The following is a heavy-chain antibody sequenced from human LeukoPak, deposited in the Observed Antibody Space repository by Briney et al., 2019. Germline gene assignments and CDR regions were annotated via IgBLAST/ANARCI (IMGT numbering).Heavy chain of an antibody. CDR1: GGSLSSSSYY. CDR2: IYYSGST. J-gene: IGHJ4*02. CDR3: ARVIVGATTTTGGGY. D-gene: IGHD1-26*01. V-gene: IGHV4-39*01. Sequence: SETLSLTCTVSGGSLSSSSYYWGWIRQPPGKGLEWIGNIYYSGSTYYNPSLKSRVTISVDTSKNQFSLKLSSVTAADTAVYYCARVIVGATTTTGGGYWGRGTLVTVSS.